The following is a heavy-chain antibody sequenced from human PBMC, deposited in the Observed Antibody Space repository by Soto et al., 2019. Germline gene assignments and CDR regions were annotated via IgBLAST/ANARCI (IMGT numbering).Heavy chain of an antibody. CDR2: VAYDGGY. CDR1: GFTFSIYA. CDR3: TRCFNIVTDAFDI. D-gene: IGHD3-16*02. Sequence: QVQLVQSGGGVVQPGRSLRLSCAASGFTFSIYAMHWVRQAPGKGLEWVALVAYDGGYSYADSVQGRFTISRDNSKNTLYLQMNSLRAEDTAVYYCTRCFNIVTDAFDIWGQGTMVTISS. J-gene: IGHJ3*02. V-gene: IGHV3-33*01.